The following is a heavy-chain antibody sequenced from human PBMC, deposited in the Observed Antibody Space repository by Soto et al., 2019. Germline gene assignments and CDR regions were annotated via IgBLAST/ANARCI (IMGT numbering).Heavy chain of an antibody. J-gene: IGHJ6*02. CDR1: GGSFSGYY. Sequence: ETLSLTCAVYGGSFSGYYWSWIRQPPGKGLEWIGEINHSGSTNYNPSLKSRVTISVDTSKNQFSLKLSSVTAADTAVYYCARSGSGYYYYYYGMDVWGQGTTVTVSS. D-gene: IGHD3-10*01. V-gene: IGHV4-34*01. CDR3: ARSGSGYYYYYYGMDV. CDR2: INHSGST.